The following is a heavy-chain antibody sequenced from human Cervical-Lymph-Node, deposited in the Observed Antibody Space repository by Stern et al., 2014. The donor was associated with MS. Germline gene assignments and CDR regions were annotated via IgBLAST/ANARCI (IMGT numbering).Heavy chain of an antibody. D-gene: IGHD1-26*01. CDR3: ARGGGLVGYFDY. Sequence: VQLVQSGAEVKKPGSSVKVSCKASGDTFSSYGINWVRQVPGQGLEWMGGITPAFGTTNYAQKFQGRVAITADKSTNTAYMELMTLRSEDAAVYYCARGGGLVGYFDYWGQGTLVSVSS. CDR1: GDTFSSYG. J-gene: IGHJ4*02. V-gene: IGHV1-69*06. CDR2: ITPAFGTT.